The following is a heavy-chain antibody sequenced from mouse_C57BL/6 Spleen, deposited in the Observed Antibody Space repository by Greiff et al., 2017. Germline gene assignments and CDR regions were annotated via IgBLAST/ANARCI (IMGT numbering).Heavy chain of an antibody. CDR3: ARHAVTTFAMDY. CDR1: GFTFSSYG. V-gene: IGHV5-6*01. D-gene: IGHD2-12*01. J-gene: IGHJ4*01. Sequence: EVHLVESGGDLVKPGGSLKLSCAASGFTFSSYGMSWVRQPPDPRQEWVSTVSSGCSYTYYPYSVKVTFTITRENAKNNLYLLMSSLKSEDTATDYCARHAVTTFAMDYWGQGTSVTVSS. CDR2: VSSGCSYT.